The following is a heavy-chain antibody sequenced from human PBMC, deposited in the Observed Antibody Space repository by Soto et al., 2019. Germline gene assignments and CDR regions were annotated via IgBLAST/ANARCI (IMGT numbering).Heavy chain of an antibody. CDR1: GFTFSDYW. J-gene: IGHJ4*02. Sequence: GGSLRLSCAASGFTFSDYWMSWVRQAPGKGLEWVANIKQDGSEKYYVDSVKGRFTISRDNAKNSLFLQMNSLRAEDTAVYYCARDSRLDYFGSGSYSPAFDYWGQGTLVTVSS. V-gene: IGHV3-7*04. CDR3: ARDSRLDYFGSGSYSPAFDY. CDR2: IKQDGSEK. D-gene: IGHD3-10*01.